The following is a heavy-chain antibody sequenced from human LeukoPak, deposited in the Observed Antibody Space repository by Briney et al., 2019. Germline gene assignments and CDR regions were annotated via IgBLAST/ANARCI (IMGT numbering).Heavy chain of an antibody. J-gene: IGHJ4*02. CDR1: GFTFSTYG. CDR2: IWYDGSHE. CDR3: VRSRGLYGDYVLGY. D-gene: IGHD4-17*01. V-gene: IGHV3-33*01. Sequence: GRSLRLPCAASGFTFSTYGMHWVRQAPGKGLEWVAVIWYDGSHEYYGDSVKGRFTISRDNSRNTLFLQMNSLRVEDTAVYYCVRSRGLYGDYVLGYWGQGALVTVSS.